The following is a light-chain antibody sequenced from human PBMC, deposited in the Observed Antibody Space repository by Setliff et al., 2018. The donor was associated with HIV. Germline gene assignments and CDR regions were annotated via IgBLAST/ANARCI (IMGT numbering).Light chain of an antibody. CDR1: SSDVGLYNY. CDR2: DVT. CDR3: TSYTTGRTVV. Sequence: QSVLTQPASVSGSTGQSLTITCTGTSSDVGLYNYVSWYQQHPGKVPKVMIYDVTNRPSGVSNRFSGSKSGNTASLTISGLQAEDEADYYCTSYTTGRTVVFGGGTKVTGL. V-gene: IGLV2-14*01. J-gene: IGLJ2*01.